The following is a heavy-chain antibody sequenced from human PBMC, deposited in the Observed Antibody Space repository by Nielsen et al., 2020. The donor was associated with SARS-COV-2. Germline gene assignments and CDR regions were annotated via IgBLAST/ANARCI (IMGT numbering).Heavy chain of an antibody. CDR1: SGSISSYY. CDR3: AREKTEQQSRWFDP. V-gene: IGHV4-59*01. J-gene: IGHJ5*02. CDR2: IYYSGST. Sequence: SETLSLTCTVSSGSISSYYWSWIRQPPGKGLEWIGYIYYSGSTNYNPSLKSRVTISVDTSKNQFSLKLSSVTAADTAVYYCAREKTEQQSRWFDPWGQGTLVTVSS. D-gene: IGHD6-13*01.